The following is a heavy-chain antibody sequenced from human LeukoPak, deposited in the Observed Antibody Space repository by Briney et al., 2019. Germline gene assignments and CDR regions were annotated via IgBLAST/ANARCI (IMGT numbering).Heavy chain of an antibody. CDR1: GYTFTSYG. D-gene: IGHD2-15*01. CDR2: MCAYNGNT. V-gene: IGHV1-18*01. Sequence: ASVKVSCKASGYTFTSYGISGVRQAPGQGLERMGWMCAYNGNTNYAQKLQGRVTMTTDTSTSTAYMELRSLRSDDTAVYYCARARGIVVVVAATGSYYYMDVWGKGTTVTVSS. J-gene: IGHJ6*03. CDR3: ARARGIVVVVAATGSYYYMDV.